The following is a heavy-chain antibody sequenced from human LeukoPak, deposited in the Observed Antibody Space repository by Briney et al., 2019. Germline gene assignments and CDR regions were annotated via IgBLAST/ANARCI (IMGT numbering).Heavy chain of an antibody. CDR3: AKMEQGGTVTWWFPFDY. D-gene: IGHD4-17*01. CDR2: IRYDGSNK. V-gene: IGHV3-30*02. CDR1: GFTFSSYG. Sequence: GGSLRLSCAASGFTFSSYGMHWVRQAPGKGLEWVAFIRYDGSNKYYADSVKGRFTISRDNSKNTLYLQMNSLRAEDTAVYYCAKMEQGGTVTWWFPFDYWGQGTLVTVSS. J-gene: IGHJ4*02.